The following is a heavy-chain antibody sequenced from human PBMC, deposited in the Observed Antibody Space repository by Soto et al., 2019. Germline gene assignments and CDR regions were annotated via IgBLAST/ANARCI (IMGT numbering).Heavy chain of an antibody. CDR3: ATRFYSSGVLDY. V-gene: IGHV4-59*01. CDR1: GGSISSYY. J-gene: IGHJ4*02. Sequence: QVQLQESGPGLVKPSETLSLTCTVSGGSISSYYCIWIRQPPGKGLEYIGYIYHSGSTNYNPSLKSRVTISKDTSKNQFSLKLTSVTAADTAVYYCATRFYSSGVLDYWGQGTLVTVSP. CDR2: IYHSGST. D-gene: IGHD3-10*01.